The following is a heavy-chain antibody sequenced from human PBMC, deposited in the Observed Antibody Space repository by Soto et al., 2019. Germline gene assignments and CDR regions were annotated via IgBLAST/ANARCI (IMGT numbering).Heavy chain of an antibody. D-gene: IGHD2-2*01. Sequence: EVQLVESGGGLVQPGGSLRLSCAASGFTFSSYWMHWVRQAPGKGLVWVSRINSDGSSTSYADSVKGRFTISRDNAKNTLYLKMNSLRAEDTAVYYCARAQGYCSSTSYYGLAFDIWGQGTMVTVSS. J-gene: IGHJ3*02. CDR2: INSDGSST. CDR1: GFTFSSYW. CDR3: ARAQGYCSSTSYYGLAFDI. V-gene: IGHV3-74*01.